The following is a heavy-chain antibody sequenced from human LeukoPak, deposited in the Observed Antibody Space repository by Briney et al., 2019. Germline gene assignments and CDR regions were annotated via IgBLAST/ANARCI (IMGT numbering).Heavy chain of an antibody. CDR1: GFTFSNSD. D-gene: IGHD2-21*02. V-gene: IGHV3-23*01. CDR2: IGGSGSST. J-gene: IGHJ5*02. Sequence: PGGSLRLSCAASGFTFSNSDMSWVRQAPGKGLEWVSAIGGSGSSTFYADSVKGRFTVSRDNSKNTLSLQMSSLRAEDTAVYYCAKSRLTPHPWGQGTLVTVSS. CDR3: AKSRLTPHP.